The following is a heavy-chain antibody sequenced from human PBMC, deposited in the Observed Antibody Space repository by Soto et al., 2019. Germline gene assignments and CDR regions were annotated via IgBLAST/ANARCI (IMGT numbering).Heavy chain of an antibody. CDR1: GFTFSNYG. D-gene: IGHD3-10*01. CDR3: ARDDEYSGNGMDV. Sequence: QVQLVESGGGVVQPGRSLRLSCAAPGFTFSNYGMHWFGQAPGKGLEWVAVILNDGSNRYHPDSVKDRFTISRDNSKNMLYLQMNSLRAEDTAVYYCARDDEYSGNGMDVWGQGTTVTVS. V-gene: IGHV3-33*01. CDR2: ILNDGSNR. J-gene: IGHJ6*02.